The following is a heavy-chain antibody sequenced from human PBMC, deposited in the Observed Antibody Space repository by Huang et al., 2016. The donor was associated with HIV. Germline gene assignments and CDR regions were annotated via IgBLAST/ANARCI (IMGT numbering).Heavy chain of an antibody. D-gene: IGHD5-12*01. CDR1: GFTFSDYY. CDR3: ARWGYGGYDPLFDY. Sequence: VHLVESGGDLVKPGGSLRLSCVASGFTFSDYYMSWIRQASWKWLVWVSERPSSGNIIYYADSVNGRFTISRDNAKNSLYLQMHSLRAEDTAVYYCARWGYGGYDPLFDYWGQGTLVTVSS. CDR2: RPSSGNII. V-gene: IGHV3-11*04. J-gene: IGHJ4*02.